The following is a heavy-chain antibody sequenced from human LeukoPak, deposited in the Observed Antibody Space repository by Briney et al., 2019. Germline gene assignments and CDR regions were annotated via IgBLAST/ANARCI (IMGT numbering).Heavy chain of an antibody. V-gene: IGHV4-34*01. CDR1: GGSFSGYY. J-gene: IGHJ4*02. D-gene: IGHD3-16*02. Sequence: SETLSLTCAVYGGSFSGYYWSWIRQPPGKGLEWIGEINHSGSTNYNPSLKSRVTISVDTSKNQFSLKLSSVTAADTAVYYCARGLLSYYDYVWGSYRYSRGYFDYWAREPWSPSPQ. CDR2: INHSGST. CDR3: ARGLLSYYDYVWGSYRYSRGYFDY.